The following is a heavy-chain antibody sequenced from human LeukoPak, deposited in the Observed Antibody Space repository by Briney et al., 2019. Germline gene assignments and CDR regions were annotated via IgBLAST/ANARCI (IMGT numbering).Heavy chain of an antibody. CDR1: GFTFSSYA. D-gene: IGHD1-26*01. J-gene: IGHJ4*02. Sequence: GGSLRLSCAASGFTFSSYAMSWVRQAPGKGLEWVSAINGGGYTTYYADSVKGRFTISRDSSKNTLYLQMNSLRAEDTAVYYCARDYRSTFDYWGQGTLVTVSS. CDR2: INGGGYTT. V-gene: IGHV3-23*01. CDR3: ARDYRSTFDY.